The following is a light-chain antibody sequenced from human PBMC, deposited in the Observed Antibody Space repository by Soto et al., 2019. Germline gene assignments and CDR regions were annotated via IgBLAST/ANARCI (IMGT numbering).Light chain of an antibody. J-gene: IGKJ1*01. CDR2: GAS. CDR3: QQYNNWPET. V-gene: IGKV3-15*01. CDR1: ESVDVH. Sequence: EIVMTQSPSTLSLSPGERATLSCRASESVDVHLAWYKQKPGQAPRLLIYGASTRATGIPARFSGSGSGTEFTLTISSLKSEDFAVYYCQQYNNWPETFGQGTKVDIK.